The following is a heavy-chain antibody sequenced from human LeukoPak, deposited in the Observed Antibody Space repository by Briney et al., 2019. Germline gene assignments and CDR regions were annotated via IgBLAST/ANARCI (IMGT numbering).Heavy chain of an antibody. V-gene: IGHV4-38-2*01. J-gene: IGHJ4*02. CDR1: GYSTSSGYY. CDR3: ARVYYDILTAENYYFDY. Sequence: SETLSLTCAVSGYSTSSGYYWGWIRQPPGKGLEWIGSIYHSGSTYYNPSLKSRVTISVDTSKNQFSLKLSSVTAADTAVYYCARVYYDILTAENYYFDYWGQGTLVTVSS. D-gene: IGHD3-9*01. CDR2: IYHSGST.